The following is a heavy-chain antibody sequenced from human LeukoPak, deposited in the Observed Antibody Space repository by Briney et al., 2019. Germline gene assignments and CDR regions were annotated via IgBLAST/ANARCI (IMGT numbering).Heavy chain of an antibody. CDR1: GFTFSSYE. D-gene: IGHD3-22*01. J-gene: IGHJ4*02. CDR3: AIPTYYYDSSGSGY. V-gene: IGHV3-48*03. Sequence: AGGSLRLSCAASGFTFSSYEMNWVRQAPGKGLEWVSYITSSGSTIYYADSVKGRFTISRDNAKNSLYLQMNSLRAEDTAVYYCAIPTYYYDSSGSGYWGQGTLVTVSS. CDR2: ITSSGSTI.